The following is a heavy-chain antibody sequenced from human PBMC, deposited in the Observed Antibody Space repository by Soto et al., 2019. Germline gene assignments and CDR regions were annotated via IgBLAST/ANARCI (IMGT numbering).Heavy chain of an antibody. CDR3: ARNHRPTETFYYYCGMDV. J-gene: IGHJ6*02. CDR1: GVTFSNYA. D-gene: IGHD4-4*01. CDR2: VSASGANT. Sequence: GGSLRLSCTASGVTFSNYAMTWVRQAPGKGLEWVSDVSASGANTYYADSVKGRFTVSRDSSKKTLYLQMNSLRAEDTAIYYCARNHRPTETFYYYCGMDVWGPGTTVTVSS. V-gene: IGHV3-23*01.